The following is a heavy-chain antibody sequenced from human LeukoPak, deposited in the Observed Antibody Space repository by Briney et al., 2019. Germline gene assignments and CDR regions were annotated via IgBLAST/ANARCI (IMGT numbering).Heavy chain of an antibody. Sequence: GGSLRLSCAVAGFSFSIYWISWVRQAPGKGLEWVANIKQDGSEKYYMDSVKGRFTISRDNAKNSLYLQMNSLRAEDTAVYYCAREWNGYDYVGEDYGGQGTLVTVSA. CDR2: IKQDGSEK. D-gene: IGHD5-12*01. V-gene: IGHV3-7*01. J-gene: IGHJ4*02. CDR1: GFSFSIYW. CDR3: AREWNGYDYVGEDY.